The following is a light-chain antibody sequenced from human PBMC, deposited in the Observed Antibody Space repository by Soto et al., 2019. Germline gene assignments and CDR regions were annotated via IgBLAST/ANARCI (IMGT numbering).Light chain of an antibody. J-gene: IGKJ5*01. CDR1: HNIDTY. Sequence: IQMTQSPSSLSASVGDRVTITCRGSHNIDTYLNWYQQKPGKAPILLIYAASSLQSGVPSRFSGSGSGTDFTLTISSLQPEDFATYYCQQTYSLPPDITFGQGTRLEIK. V-gene: IGKV1-39*01. CDR3: QQTYSLPPDIT. CDR2: AAS.